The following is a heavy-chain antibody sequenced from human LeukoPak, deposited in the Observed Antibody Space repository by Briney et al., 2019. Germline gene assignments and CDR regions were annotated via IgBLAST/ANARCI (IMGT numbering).Heavy chain of an antibody. CDR1: GFTFDDYA. Sequence: GGSLRLSCAASGFTFDDYAMHWVRQAPGKGLEWVSGISWNSGSIGYADSVKGRFTISRDNAKNSLYLQMNSLRAEDTALYYCAKVALSDYYDSSVYYRYFDYWGQGTLVTVSS. CDR3: AKVALSDYYDSSVYYRYFDY. J-gene: IGHJ4*02. V-gene: IGHV3-9*01. CDR2: ISWNSGSI. D-gene: IGHD3-22*01.